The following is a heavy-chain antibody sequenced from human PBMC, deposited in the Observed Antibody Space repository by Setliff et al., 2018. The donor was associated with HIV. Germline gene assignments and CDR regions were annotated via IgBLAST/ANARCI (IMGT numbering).Heavy chain of an antibody. Sequence: RGESLKISCKASGYTFTNYWIGWVRQMPGQGLEWIGVIYPGDFVTRYGPSFQGQVFISADRSITTAYLQWDSLKASDTAMYYCTRRRRAPGIEDLEAYWGQGTLVTVSS. V-gene: IGHV5-51*01. CDR1: GYTFTNYW. CDR3: TRRRRAPGIEDLEAY. CDR2: IYPGDFVT. D-gene: IGHD1-26*01. J-gene: IGHJ4*02.